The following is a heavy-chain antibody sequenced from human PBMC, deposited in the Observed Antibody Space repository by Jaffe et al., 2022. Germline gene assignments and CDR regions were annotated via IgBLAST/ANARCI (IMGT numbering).Heavy chain of an antibody. V-gene: IGHV1-69*01. Sequence: QVQLVQSGAEVKKPGSSVKVSCKASGGTFSSYAISWVRQAPGQGLEWMGGIIPIFGTANYAQKFQGRVTITADESTSTAYMELSSLRSEDTAVYYCARDPLREVQGVIIVWGAFDIWGQGTMVTVSS. CDR1: GGTFSSYA. J-gene: IGHJ3*02. CDR3: ARDPLREVQGVIIVWGAFDI. D-gene: IGHD3-10*01. CDR2: IIPIFGTA.